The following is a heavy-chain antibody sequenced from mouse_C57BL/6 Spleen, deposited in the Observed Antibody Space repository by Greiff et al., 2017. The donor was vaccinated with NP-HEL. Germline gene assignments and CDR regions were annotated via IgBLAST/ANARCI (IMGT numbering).Heavy chain of an antibody. CDR3: ARSDGTNFDY. D-gene: IGHD4-1*01. CDR1: GYTFTDYY. V-gene: IGHV1-26*01. Sequence: VQLQQSGPELVKPGASVKISCKASGYTFTDYYMNWVKQSHGKSLEWIGDINPNNGGTSYNQKFKGKATLTVDKSSSTAYMELRSLTSEDSAVYYCARSDGTNFDYWGQGTTLTVSS. CDR2: INPNNGGT. J-gene: IGHJ2*01.